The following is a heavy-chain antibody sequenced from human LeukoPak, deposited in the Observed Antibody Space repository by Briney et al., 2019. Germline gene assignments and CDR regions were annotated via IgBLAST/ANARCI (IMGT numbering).Heavy chain of an antibody. CDR1: GFTFSSYS. J-gene: IGHJ5*02. D-gene: IGHD5-18*01. CDR3: AKGRGRGYSYGTYNWFDP. V-gene: IGHV3-23*01. Sequence: PGGSLRLSCAASGFTFSSYSMNWVRQAPGKGLEWVSAISGSGGSTYYADSVKGRFTISRDNSKNTLYLQMNSLRAEDTAVYYCAKGRGRGYSYGTYNWFDPWGQGTLVTVSS. CDR2: ISGSGGST.